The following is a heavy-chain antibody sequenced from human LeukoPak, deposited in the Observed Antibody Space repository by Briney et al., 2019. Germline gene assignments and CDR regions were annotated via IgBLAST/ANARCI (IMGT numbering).Heavy chain of an antibody. D-gene: IGHD2-2*02. CDR2: IYYSGST. CDR1: GGSISSYY. Sequence: PSETLSLTCTVSGGSISSYYWSWIRQPPGKGLEWIGYIYYSGSTNYNPSLKSRVTISVDTSKNQFSLKLSSVTAADTAVYYCARGFGCSGTSCYTSYYWGQGTLVTVSS. CDR3: ARGFGCSGTSCYTSYY. J-gene: IGHJ4*02. V-gene: IGHV4-59*01.